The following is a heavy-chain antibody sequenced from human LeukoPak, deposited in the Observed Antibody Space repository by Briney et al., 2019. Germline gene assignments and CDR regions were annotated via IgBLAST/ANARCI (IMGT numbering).Heavy chain of an antibody. CDR2: ISGSGGST. J-gene: IGHJ4*02. CDR1: GFTFSSYA. D-gene: IGHD1-26*01. V-gene: IGHV3-23*01. Sequence: PGGSLRLSCAASGFTFSSYAMSWARQAPGKGLEWVSAISGSGGSTYYADSVKGRFTISRDNSKNTLYLQMNSLRAEDTAVYYCARDPGGSYEFDYWGQGTLVTVSS. CDR3: ARDPGGSYEFDY.